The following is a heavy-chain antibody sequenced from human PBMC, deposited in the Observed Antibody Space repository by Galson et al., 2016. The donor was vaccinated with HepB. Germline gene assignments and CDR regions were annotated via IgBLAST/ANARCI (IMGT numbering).Heavy chain of an antibody. D-gene: IGHD1-26*01. CDR1: GYTFTRYY. CDR3: ARDQYNGSPWASDI. CDR2: INPGAGDR. J-gene: IGHJ3*02. Sequence: SVKVSCKASGYTFTRYYMHWVRQAPGQGLEWMGFINPGAGDRRSAHKFQGRFSMTRDTSTNTVYMDLNSLTSEDTAVYFCARDQYNGSPWASDIWGQGTMVIVSS. V-gene: IGHV1-46*01.